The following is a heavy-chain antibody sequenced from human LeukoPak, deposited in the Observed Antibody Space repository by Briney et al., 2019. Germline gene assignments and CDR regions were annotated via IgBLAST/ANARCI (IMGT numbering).Heavy chain of an antibody. CDR1: GGSISTSNYY. D-gene: IGHD2-2*01. V-gene: IGHV4-39*07. J-gene: IGHJ5*02. CDR3: ARGGLISSPQDPFDP. CDR2: VYSSGST. Sequence: SETLSLTCTVSGGSISTSNYYWGWIRQFPGKGLEWIGNVYSSGSTNYNPSLKSRVTISVDTSKNQLSLQLISVTAADTAVYYCARGGLISSPQDPFDPWGQGTLVTVS.